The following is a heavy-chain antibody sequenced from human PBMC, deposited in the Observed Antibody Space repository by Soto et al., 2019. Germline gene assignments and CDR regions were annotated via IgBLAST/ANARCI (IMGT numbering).Heavy chain of an antibody. J-gene: IGHJ4*02. V-gene: IGHV4-61*08. CDR2: VSYSGGT. Sequence: SETLSLTCTVSGGSISSGDYFWSWIRQPPGKRLEWLGYVSYSGGTNSNPSVKGRVTISVDTSKNQFSLNLTSATAADTAIYYCVRTTGHMTGFYYWGQGTLVTVSS. CDR1: GGSISSGDYF. D-gene: IGHD3-9*01. CDR3: VRTTGHMTGFYY.